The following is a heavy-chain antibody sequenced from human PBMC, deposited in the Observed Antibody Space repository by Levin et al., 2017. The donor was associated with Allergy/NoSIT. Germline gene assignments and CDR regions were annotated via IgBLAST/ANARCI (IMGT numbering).Heavy chain of an antibody. J-gene: IGHJ4*02. CDR3: AKGGRRDGYRGAY. Sequence: GESLKISCAASGFTFSSYGMHWVRQAPGKGLEWVAVISYDGSNKYYADSVKGRFTISRDNSKNTLYLQMNSLRAEDTAVYYCAKGGRRDGYRGAYWGQGTLVTVSS. D-gene: IGHD5-24*01. CDR2: ISYDGSNK. V-gene: IGHV3-30*18. CDR1: GFTFSSYG.